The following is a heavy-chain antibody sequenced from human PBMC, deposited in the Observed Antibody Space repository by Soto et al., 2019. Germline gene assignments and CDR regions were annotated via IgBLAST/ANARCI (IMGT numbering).Heavy chain of an antibody. D-gene: IGHD6-19*01. CDR2: ISGYIGNT. Sequence: QVQLVQSGTEVKKPGASVKVSCKASGYTFSTYGISWVRQAPGQGLEWMGWISGYIGNTKYAQKLQDRVTMTIDTSTSTAYMELRSLRSDDTAVYYCAREVRSGWYYFDLWGQGTLVTVSS. J-gene: IGHJ4*02. CDR3: AREVRSGWYYFDL. V-gene: IGHV1-18*01. CDR1: GYTFSTYG.